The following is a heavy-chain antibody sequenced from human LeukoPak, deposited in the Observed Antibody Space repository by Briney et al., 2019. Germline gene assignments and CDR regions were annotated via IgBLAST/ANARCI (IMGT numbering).Heavy chain of an antibody. Sequence: SETLSLTCTVSGDSISGYYWSSIRQPPGKGLEWIGYVYHTGHTHYSPSLKSRVTVSLDTSRNQVSLILSSVTAADTAVYYCARHRFGHLFDYWGQGTLVFVSS. D-gene: IGHD3-16*01. CDR1: GDSISGYY. CDR3: ARHRFGHLFDY. CDR2: VYHTGHT. J-gene: IGHJ4*02. V-gene: IGHV4-59*01.